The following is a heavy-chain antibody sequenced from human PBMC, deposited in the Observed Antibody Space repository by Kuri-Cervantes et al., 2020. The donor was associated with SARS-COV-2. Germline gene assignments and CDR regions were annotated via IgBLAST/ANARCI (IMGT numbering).Heavy chain of an antibody. CDR3: TTLIDY. J-gene: IGHJ4*02. V-gene: IGHV3-30*02. CDR1: GFTFSSYG. CDR2: IRYDGNNK. Sequence: GESLKISCAASGFTFSSYGMHWVRQAPGKGLEWVAFIRYDGNNKYYADSVKGRFTISRDNSKNTLYLQMNSLKTEDTAVYYCTTLIDYWGQGALVTVSS.